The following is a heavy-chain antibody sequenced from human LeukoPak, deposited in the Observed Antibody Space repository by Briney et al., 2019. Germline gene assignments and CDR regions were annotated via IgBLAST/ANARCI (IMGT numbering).Heavy chain of an antibody. J-gene: IGHJ3*01. D-gene: IGHD1-26*01. CDR1: GGSFSNYY. CDR2: TNHIGST. CDR3: ARHFKTTFRRGTFDV. Sequence: PPETLSLTCAVYGGSFSNYYWSWIRQAPGKGLEWIGETNHIGSTNYEPSLKSRVTISVDTSKNQLSLKMTSVTAADTAVYYCARHFKTTFRRGTFDVWGHGTMVTVSS. V-gene: IGHV4-34*01.